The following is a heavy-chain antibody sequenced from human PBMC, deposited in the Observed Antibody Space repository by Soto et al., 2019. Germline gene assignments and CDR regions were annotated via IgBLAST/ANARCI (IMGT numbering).Heavy chain of an antibody. CDR2: INSDGSST. V-gene: IGHV3-74*01. D-gene: IGHD6-19*01. J-gene: IGHJ4*02. CDR3: RAWTKQWLVHGFDY. Sequence: VSLRLSCAASGFTFSSYWMHWVRQAPGKGLVWVSRINSDGSSTSYADSVKGRFTISRDNAKNTLYLQMNSLRAGDTAVYYCRAWTKQWLVHGFDYWGQGTLVTVSS. CDR1: GFTFSSYW.